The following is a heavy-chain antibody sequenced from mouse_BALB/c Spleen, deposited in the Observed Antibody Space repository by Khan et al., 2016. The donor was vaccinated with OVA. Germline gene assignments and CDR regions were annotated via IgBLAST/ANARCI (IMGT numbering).Heavy chain of an antibody. CDR2: IWGDGST. CDR3: AKCGDGSTYAMDY. J-gene: IGHJ4*01. V-gene: IGHV2-3*01. Sequence: QVQLKESGPGLVAPSQSLPITCTVSGFSLTSYGVNWVRQPPGKGLEWLGVIWGDGSTNYYSALLTSLSIIKDNSTSQVDLKLNSLQTDDTATYYCAKCGDGSTYAMDYWGQGTSVTVSS. CDR1: GFSLTSYG. D-gene: IGHD2-3*01.